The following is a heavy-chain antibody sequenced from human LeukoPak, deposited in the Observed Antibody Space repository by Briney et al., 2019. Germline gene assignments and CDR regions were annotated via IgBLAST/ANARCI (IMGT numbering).Heavy chain of an antibody. CDR3: ARVDYAALDI. V-gene: IGHV4-39*01. CDR2: IFYSGST. Sequence: LETLSLTCTVSGGSISSSSYYWGWICQPPGKGLEWIGNIFYSGSTYYNPSLKSRVTISVDTSKNQFSLNLTSVTAADTAVYYCARVDYAALDIWGHGTMVTVSS. CDR1: GGSISSSSYY. J-gene: IGHJ3*02. D-gene: IGHD4-17*01.